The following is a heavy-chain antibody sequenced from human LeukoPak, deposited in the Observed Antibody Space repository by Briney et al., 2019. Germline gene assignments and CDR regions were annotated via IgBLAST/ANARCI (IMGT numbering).Heavy chain of an antibody. Sequence: GGSLRLSCAASGFTFSDYALNWVRQAPGKGLEWISSITGSSYNKYYADSLKGRFTISRDNAKNSLYRQMDSLRAEDTAVYYCGVGDSSTSEFDYWGQGTLVTVSS. CDR1: GFTFSDYA. J-gene: IGHJ4*02. CDR2: ITGSSYNK. V-gene: IGHV3-21*01. CDR3: GVGDSSTSEFDY. D-gene: IGHD1-26*01.